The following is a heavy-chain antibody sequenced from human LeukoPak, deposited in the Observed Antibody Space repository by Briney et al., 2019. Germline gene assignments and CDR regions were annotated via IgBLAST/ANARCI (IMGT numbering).Heavy chain of an antibody. V-gene: IGHV3-30-3*01. CDR1: GFTFSSYA. CDR3: ASSPSADCSTTTNCYGWDR. J-gene: IGHJ5*02. CDR2: ISYDGSNK. D-gene: IGHD2-2*01. Sequence: GRPLRLSCAASGFTFSSYALHWVRQAPGKGLEWVAVISYDGSNKYYADSVKGQFTISRDNSRNTVYLQMNSLRAEDTAVYYCASSPSADCSTTTNCYGWDRWGQGTLVTVSS.